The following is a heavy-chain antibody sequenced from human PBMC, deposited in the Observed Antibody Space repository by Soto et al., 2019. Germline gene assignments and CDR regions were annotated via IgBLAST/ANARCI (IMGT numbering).Heavy chain of an antibody. CDR1: GYTFTSYG. CDR3: SSTPPRNNGNYGTFYYMDV. D-gene: IGHD1-7*01. J-gene: IGHJ6*03. V-gene: IGHV1-18*01. CDR2: ISAYNGNT. Sequence: ASVKVSCKASGYTFTSYGISWVRQAPGQGLEWMGWISAYNGNTNYAQKLQGRVTMTTDTSTSTAYMELRSLRSDDTAVYYCSSTPPRNNGNYGTFYYMDVWGKGTTVTVSS.